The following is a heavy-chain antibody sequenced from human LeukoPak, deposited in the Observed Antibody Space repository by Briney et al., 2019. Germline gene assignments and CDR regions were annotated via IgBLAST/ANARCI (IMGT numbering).Heavy chain of an antibody. J-gene: IGHJ4*02. CDR2: INPSGGST. Sequence: ASVKVSCKASGYSFTSYYMHWVRQAPGQGLEWMGIINPSGGSTSYAQKFQGRVTMTRDTSTSTVYMELSSLRSEDTAVYYCARDTAHYYDSSGYLRFDYWGQGTLVTVSS. V-gene: IGHV1-46*01. D-gene: IGHD3-22*01. CDR3: ARDTAHYYDSSGYLRFDY. CDR1: GYSFTSYY.